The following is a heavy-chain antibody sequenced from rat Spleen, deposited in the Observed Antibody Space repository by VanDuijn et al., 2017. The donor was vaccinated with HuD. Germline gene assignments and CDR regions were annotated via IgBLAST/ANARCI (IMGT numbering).Heavy chain of an antibody. J-gene: IGHJ3*01. CDR1: GFSLTSYH. D-gene: IGHD1-11*01. V-gene: IGHV2-32*01. Sequence: QVQLKESGPGLVQPSQTLSLTCTVSGFSLTSYHVHWVRQPPGKGLEWMGVMWSDGDTSYNSALKSRLSISRDTSKSQVFLKMNNLQTEDTAMYFCARWGYGGYGAYWGQGTLVTVSS. CDR3: ARWGYGGYGAY. CDR2: MWSDGDT.